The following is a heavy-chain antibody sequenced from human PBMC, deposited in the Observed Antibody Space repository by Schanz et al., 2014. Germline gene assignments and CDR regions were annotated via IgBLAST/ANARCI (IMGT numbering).Heavy chain of an antibody. D-gene: IGHD1-1*01. CDR2: TYATGSS. CDR3: ARGRGTACDF. CDR1: GGSMSSYY. J-gene: IGHJ4*02. V-gene: IGHV4-4*08. Sequence: QVQLQETGPGLVKPSETLSLTCTVSGGSMSSYYWTWIRQPPGKGLEWIGYTYATGSSYYNPSRKRRVSITIETSKNQFSLQVESVTAADTAVYYCARGRGTACDFWGQGTLVTVSS.